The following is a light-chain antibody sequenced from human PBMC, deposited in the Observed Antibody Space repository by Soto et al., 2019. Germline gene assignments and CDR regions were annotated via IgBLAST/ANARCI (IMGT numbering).Light chain of an antibody. V-gene: IGKV2-24*01. CDR3: IQFSHFPRT. Sequence: VLTQTPLSSPVTLGQPASISCRSSQSLVYSDGNTYLSWLQQRPGQPPRLLIYQVSNRFSGVTDRFSSRGAATDFTLEISRVEAEDVVVYSCIQFSHFPRTFGQRTKVEIK. CDR1: QSLVYSDGNTY. CDR2: QVS. J-gene: IGKJ1*01.